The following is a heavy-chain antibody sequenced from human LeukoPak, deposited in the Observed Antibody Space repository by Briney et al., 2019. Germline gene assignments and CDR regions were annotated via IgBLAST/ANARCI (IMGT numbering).Heavy chain of an antibody. CDR3: AKDGGYCSSTSCYLEFWFDP. D-gene: IGHD2-2*01. CDR2: ISGSGGST. J-gene: IGHJ5*02. CDR1: GGTFSSYA. V-gene: IGHV3-23*01. Sequence: SCKASGGTFSSYAISWVRQAPGKGLEWVSAISGSGGSTYYADSVKGRFTISRDNSKNTLYLQMNSLRAEDTAVYYCAKDGGYCSSTSCYLEFWFDPWGQGTLVTVSS.